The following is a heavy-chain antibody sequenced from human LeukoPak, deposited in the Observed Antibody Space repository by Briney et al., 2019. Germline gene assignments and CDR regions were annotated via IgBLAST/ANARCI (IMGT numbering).Heavy chain of an antibody. V-gene: IGHV4-61*05. CDR3: ARGWYYYYYMDV. CDR2: IYTSGST. Sequence: SETLSPTCTVSGGSISSSSYYWSWIRQPPGKGLEWIGYIYTSGSTNYNPSLKSRVTISVDTSKNQFSLKLSSVTAADTAVYYCARGWYYYYYMDVWGKGTTVTVSS. CDR1: GGSISSSSYY. J-gene: IGHJ6*03.